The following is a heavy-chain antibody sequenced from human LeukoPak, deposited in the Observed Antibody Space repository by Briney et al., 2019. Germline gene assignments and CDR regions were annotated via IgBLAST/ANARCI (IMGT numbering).Heavy chain of an antibody. CDR3: ARGSPVFEYHFDY. V-gene: IGHV4-59*11. D-gene: IGHD2-2*01. Sequence: SETLSLTCTVSGGSISSHYWSWIRQPPGKGLEWIGYIYYSGSTNYNPSLKSRVTISVDTSKNQFSLKLSSVTAADTAVYYCARGSPVFEYHFDYWGQGTLVTVSS. CDR1: GGSISSHY. CDR2: IYYSGST. J-gene: IGHJ4*02.